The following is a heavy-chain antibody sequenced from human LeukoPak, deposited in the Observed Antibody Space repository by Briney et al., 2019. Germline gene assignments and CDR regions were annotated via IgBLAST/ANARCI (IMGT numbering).Heavy chain of an antibody. Sequence: SVKVSCKASGGTFSSYAISWVRQAPGQGLEWMGGIVPIFGTANYAQKFQGRVTITADESTSTAYMELSSLRSEDTAVYYCARDQRRITMVRGVITRKPNWFDPWGQGTLVTVSS. V-gene: IGHV1-69*13. J-gene: IGHJ5*02. CDR1: GGTFSSYA. CDR2: IVPIFGTA. CDR3: ARDQRRITMVRGVITRKPNWFDP. D-gene: IGHD3-10*01.